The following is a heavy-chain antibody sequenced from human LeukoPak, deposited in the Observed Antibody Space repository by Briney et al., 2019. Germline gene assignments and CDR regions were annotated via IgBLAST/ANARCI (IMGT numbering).Heavy chain of an antibody. J-gene: IGHJ5*02. CDR2: IYYSGST. D-gene: IGHD2-8*01. CDR3: AREGDKYANWFDT. V-gene: IGHV4-59*01. CDR1: GGSISSYY. Sequence: SETLSLTCTVSGGSISSYYWSWIRQPPGKGLEWIGYIYYSGSTNYNPSLKSRLTISLDTSRNQFSLNLSSLTAADTAVYYCAREGDKYANWFDTWGQGTLVTVSS.